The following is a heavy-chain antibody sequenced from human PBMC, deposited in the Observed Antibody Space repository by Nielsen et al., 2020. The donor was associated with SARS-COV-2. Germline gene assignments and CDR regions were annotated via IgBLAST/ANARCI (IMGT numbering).Heavy chain of an antibody. CDR3: AKFNRHPIAAAVGYFDY. V-gene: IGHV3-23*01. D-gene: IGHD6-13*01. J-gene: IGHJ4*02. CDR2: ISGSGGST. CDR1: GFTFSSYA. Sequence: GGSLRLSCAASGFTFSSYAMSWVRQAPGKGLEWVSAISGSGGSTYYADSVKGRFTISRDNSKNTLYLQMNSLRAEDTAVYYCAKFNRHPIAAAVGYFDYWGQGTLVTVSS.